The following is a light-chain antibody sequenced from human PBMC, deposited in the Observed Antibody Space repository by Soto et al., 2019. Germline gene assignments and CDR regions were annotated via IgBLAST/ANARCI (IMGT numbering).Light chain of an antibody. J-gene: IGLJ2*01. CDR3: QSYDNGLSASV. CDR2: GSS. Sequence: QSVLTQPPSVSGAPGQRVTISCTGSSSNIGAGHVVHWYQQFPGRAPNLLIYGSSNRPSGVPDRFSGSKSGTSASLAITGLQPEDEADYYCQSYDNGLSASVFGGGTKLTVL. CDR1: SSNIGAGHV. V-gene: IGLV1-40*01.